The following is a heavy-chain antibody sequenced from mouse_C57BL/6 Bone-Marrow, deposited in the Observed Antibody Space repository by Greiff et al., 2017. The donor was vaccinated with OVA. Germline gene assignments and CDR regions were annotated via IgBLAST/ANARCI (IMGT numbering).Heavy chain of an antibody. D-gene: IGHD1-1*01. V-gene: IGHV1-64*01. CDR2: IHPNSGST. CDR3: ARGDYYGSSYVLDY. Sequence: VQLQQPGAELVKPGASVKLSCKASGYTFTSYWMHWVKQRPGQGLEWIGMIHPNSGSTNDNEKFKSKATLTVDKSSSTAYMQLSSLTSEDSAVYYCARGDYYGSSYVLDYWGQGTTLTVSS. CDR1: GYTFTSYW. J-gene: IGHJ2*01.